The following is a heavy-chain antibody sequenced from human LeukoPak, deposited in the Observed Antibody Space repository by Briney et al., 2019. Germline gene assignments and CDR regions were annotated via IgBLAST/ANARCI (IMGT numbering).Heavy chain of an antibody. CDR1: GYTITTYA. CDR2: IDPNTGTP. Sequence: ASVKVSCKASGYTITTYAMNWMRQAPGQGFEWLGWIDPNTGTPTYAQGFTGRFVFSLDTSLSTAYLEIHSLKAEDTAVYYCVRDWFATGVSTLDIWGQGTKVAVFS. J-gene: IGHJ3*02. CDR3: VRDWFATGVSTLDI. D-gene: IGHD7-27*01. V-gene: IGHV7-4-1*01.